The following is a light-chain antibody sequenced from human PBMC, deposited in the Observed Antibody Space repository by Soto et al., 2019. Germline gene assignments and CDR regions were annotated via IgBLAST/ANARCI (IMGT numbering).Light chain of an antibody. V-gene: IGKV1-5*03. J-gene: IGKJ1*01. CDR3: QQYNSYPWT. Sequence: DIQMTQSPSTLSASVGDRVTITCRASQSISSWLAWYQQKPGKAPKLLIYKASSFEIGVPSTFSGSGSGTEFTLTISSLQPDDFAADYGQQYNSYPWTFGQGTKVDIK. CDR2: KAS. CDR1: QSISSW.